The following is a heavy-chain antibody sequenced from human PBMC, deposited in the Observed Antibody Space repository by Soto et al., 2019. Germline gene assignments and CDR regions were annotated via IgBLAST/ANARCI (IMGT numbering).Heavy chain of an antibody. CDR1: GFTFIRDG. J-gene: IGHJ4*02. CDR2: VTDNGRST. CDR3: AKERATTTAFDY. Sequence: GGSLRLSCASSGFTFIRDGMSWVRQAPGKGLEWVSLVTDNGRSTYYADSVKGRFTISRDNTKNTLFLQMNSLRAEDTAVYYCAKERATTTAFDYWGQGALVTVSS. D-gene: IGHD4-17*01. V-gene: IGHV3-23*01.